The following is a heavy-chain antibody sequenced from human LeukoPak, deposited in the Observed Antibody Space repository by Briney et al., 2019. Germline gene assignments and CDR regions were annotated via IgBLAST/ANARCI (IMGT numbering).Heavy chain of an antibody. CDR1: GGTFSSYA. J-gene: IGHJ5*02. CDR3: ARTPWGFDYDSSGYDNWFDP. V-gene: IGHV1-69*05. Sequence: EASVKVSCKASGGTFSSYAISWVRQSPGQGLEWMGGIIPIFGTANYAQKFQGRVTITTDESTSTAYMELSSLRSEDTAVYYCARTPWGFDYDSSGYDNWFDPWGQGTLVTVSS. CDR2: IIPIFGTA. D-gene: IGHD3-22*01.